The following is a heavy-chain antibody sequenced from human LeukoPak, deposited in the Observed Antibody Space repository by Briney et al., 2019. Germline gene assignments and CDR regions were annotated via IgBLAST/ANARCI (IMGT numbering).Heavy chain of an antibody. CDR3: ARPGVTGYYYMDV. Sequence: GGSLRLSCAAPGFTVSSNYMSWVRQAPGKGLEWVSVIYSGGSTYYADSVKGRFTISRDNSKNTLYLQMNSLRAEDTAVYYCARPGVTGYYYMDVWGKGTTVTVSS. V-gene: IGHV3-53*01. CDR2: IYSGGST. CDR1: GFTVSSNY. J-gene: IGHJ6*03. D-gene: IGHD1-1*01.